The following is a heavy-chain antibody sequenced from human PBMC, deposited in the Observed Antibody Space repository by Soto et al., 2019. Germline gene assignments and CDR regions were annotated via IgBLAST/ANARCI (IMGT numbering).Heavy chain of an antibody. V-gene: IGHV3-33*01. J-gene: IGHJ6*04. CDR3: ARDLEVVVVAATYRSMDV. D-gene: IGHD2-15*01. Sequence: GGSLRLSCAASGFTFSSYGMHWVHQAPGKGLEWVAVIWYDGSNKYYADSVKGRFTISRDNSKNTLYLQMNSLRAEDTAVYYCARDLEVVVVAATYRSMDVWGKGTTVTVSS. CDR2: IWYDGSNK. CDR1: GFTFSSYG.